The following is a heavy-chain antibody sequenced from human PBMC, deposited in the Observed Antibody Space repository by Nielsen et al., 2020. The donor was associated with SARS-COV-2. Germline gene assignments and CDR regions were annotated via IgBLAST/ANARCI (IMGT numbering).Heavy chain of an antibody. CDR3: ARGKNRPCSSTSCYAPRYYYYGMDV. CDR2: INHSGST. CDR1: GGSFSGYY. J-gene: IGHJ6*02. V-gene: IGHV4-34*01. Sequence: SQTLSLTCAVYGGSFSGYYWSWIRQPPGKGLEWIGEINHSGSTNYNPSLKSRVTISVDTSKNQFSLKLSSVTAADTAVYYCARGKNRPCSSTSCYAPRYYYYGMDVWGQGTTVTVSS. D-gene: IGHD2-2*01.